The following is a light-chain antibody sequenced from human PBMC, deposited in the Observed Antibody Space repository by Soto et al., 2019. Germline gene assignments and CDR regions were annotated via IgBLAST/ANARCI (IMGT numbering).Light chain of an antibody. Sequence: EIVLTQSPGTLSLSPWERATLSCMASQSVSNNYLAWYQQKPGQAPRLLIYGASTRATGIPARFSGSGSGTEFTLTISSLQSEDFAVYYCQQYNNWPRTFGQGTKVDIK. CDR1: QSVSNN. J-gene: IGKJ1*01. CDR2: GAS. CDR3: QQYNNWPRT. V-gene: IGKV3-15*01.